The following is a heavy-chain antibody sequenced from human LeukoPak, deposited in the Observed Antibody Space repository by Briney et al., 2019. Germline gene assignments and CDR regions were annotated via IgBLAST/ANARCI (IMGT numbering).Heavy chain of an antibody. CDR3: AKDPYSGSYFDY. Sequence: GGSLRLSCAASGFTFSSYAMSWVRQAPGKGLEWVSAISGSGGSTYYADSVKGRFTISRDNSMNTLYLQMNSLRAEDTAVYYCAKDPYSGSYFDYWGQGTLVTVSS. CDR2: ISGSGGST. J-gene: IGHJ4*02. V-gene: IGHV3-23*01. D-gene: IGHD1-26*01. CDR1: GFTFSSYA.